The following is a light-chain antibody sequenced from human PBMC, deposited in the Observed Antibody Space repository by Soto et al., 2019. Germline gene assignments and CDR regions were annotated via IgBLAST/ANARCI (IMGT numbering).Light chain of an antibody. CDR3: QQRSNWPAFT. J-gene: IGKJ2*01. Sequence: EIVLTQSPATLSLSPGERATLSCRASQSVSSYLAWYQQKPGQAPRLLIYDTFNRATGIPARFSGSGSGTDFTLTSSSLEPEDFAFYYCQQRSNWPAFTFGQGTKLEIK. CDR1: QSVSSY. V-gene: IGKV3-11*01. CDR2: DTF.